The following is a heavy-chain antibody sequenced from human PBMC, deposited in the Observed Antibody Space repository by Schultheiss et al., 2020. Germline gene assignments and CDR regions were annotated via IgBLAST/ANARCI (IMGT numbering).Heavy chain of an antibody. Sequence: GGSLRLSCAASGFTFSSYAMHWVRQAPGKGLEWVAVISYDGSNKYYADSVKGRFTISRDNSKNTLYLQMNSLRAEDTAVYYCAKTKYSSSWYDYYYYMDVWGKGTTVTVSS. D-gene: IGHD6-13*01. CDR2: ISYDGSNK. CDR1: GFTFSSYA. J-gene: IGHJ6*03. CDR3: AKTKYSSSWYDYYYYMDV. V-gene: IGHV3-30-3*02.